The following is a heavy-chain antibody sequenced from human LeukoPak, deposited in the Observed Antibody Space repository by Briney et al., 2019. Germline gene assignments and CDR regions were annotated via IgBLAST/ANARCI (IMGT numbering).Heavy chain of an antibody. CDR2: ISGSGGST. D-gene: IGHD6-19*01. J-gene: IGHJ4*02. CDR1: GFTFSSYG. V-gene: IGHV3-23*01. Sequence: PGGSLRLSCAASGFTFSSYGMSWVRQAPGKGLEWVSAISGSGGSTYYADSVKGRFTISRDNSKNTLYLQMNSLRAEDTAVYYCAKDWTASSGWYGYFDYWGQGTLVTVSS. CDR3: AKDWTASSGWYGYFDY.